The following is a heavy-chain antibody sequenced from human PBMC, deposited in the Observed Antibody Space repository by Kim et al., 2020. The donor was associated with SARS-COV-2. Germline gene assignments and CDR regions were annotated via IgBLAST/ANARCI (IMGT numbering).Heavy chain of an antibody. V-gene: IGHV1-46*01. CDR1: GYTFTRYF. D-gene: IGHD1-26*01. Sequence: ASVKVSCKASGYTFTRYFMHWVRQAPGQGLEWMGIINTSDGITNYAQKFQGRVTMTRDTSTSTVYMELSSLRSEDTAVYYCTKYSGRNPFDYWGQGTLVT. CDR3: TKYSGRNPFDY. CDR2: INTSDGIT. J-gene: IGHJ4*02.